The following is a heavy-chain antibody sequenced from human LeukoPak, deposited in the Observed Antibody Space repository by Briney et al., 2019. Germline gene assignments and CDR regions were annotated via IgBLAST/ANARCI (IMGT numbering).Heavy chain of an antibody. Sequence: GGSLRLSCAASGLTFSTSDMSWVRQAPEKGLEWVSCITGSGRSTYYADSVKGRFTISRDNAKNTLYLQMNSLRAEDTAVYYCARDQYSSTWYRGAFDVWGQGTMVSVSS. D-gene: IGHD6-13*01. CDR1: GLTFSTSD. J-gene: IGHJ3*01. CDR2: ITGSGRST. CDR3: ARDQYSSTWYRGAFDV. V-gene: IGHV3-23*01.